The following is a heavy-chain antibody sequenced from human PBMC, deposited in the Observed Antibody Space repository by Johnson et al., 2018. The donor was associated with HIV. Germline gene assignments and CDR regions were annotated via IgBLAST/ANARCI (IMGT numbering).Heavy chain of an antibody. CDR3: AKTLRSHLHIVVVTAIPRDFDI. CDR2: ISGSGGST. D-gene: IGHD2-21*02. CDR1: GFTFSSYA. V-gene: IGHV3-23*04. Sequence: VQLVESGGGLVQPGGSLRLSCAASGFTFSSYAMSWVRQAPGKGLEWVSAISGSGGSTYYADSVKGRFTISRDNSKNMLYLQMNSLRAEDTAVYYCAKTLRSHLHIVVVTAIPRDFDIWGQGTMVTVSS. J-gene: IGHJ3*02.